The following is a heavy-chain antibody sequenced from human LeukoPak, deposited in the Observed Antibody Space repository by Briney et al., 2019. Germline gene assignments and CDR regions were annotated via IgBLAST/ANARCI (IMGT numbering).Heavy chain of an antibody. D-gene: IGHD2-21*02. Sequence: SETLSLTCTVSGGSIGSYYWSWIREPPGKGVEWIGYIYYSGSTNYNPSLKSRVTISVDTSKNQFSLKLSSVTAADTAVYYCARVTGDPYWYFDLWGRGTLVTVSS. CDR3: ARVTGDPYWYFDL. J-gene: IGHJ2*01. CDR2: IYYSGST. CDR1: GGSIGSYY. V-gene: IGHV4-59*01.